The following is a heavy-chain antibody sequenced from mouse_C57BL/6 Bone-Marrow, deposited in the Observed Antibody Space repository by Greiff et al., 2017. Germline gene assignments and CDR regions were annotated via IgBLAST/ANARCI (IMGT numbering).Heavy chain of an antibody. CDR2: INPSTGGT. D-gene: IGHD2-4*01. V-gene: IGHV1-42*01. Sequence: EVQLQQSGPELVKPGASVKISCKASGYSFTGYYMNWVKQSPEKSLEWIGEINPSTGGTTYNQKFKAKATLTVDKSSSTAYMQLKSLTSEDSAVYYCARRRGLPWYFDVWGTGTTVTVSS. CDR1: GYSFTGYY. CDR3: ARRRGLPWYFDV. J-gene: IGHJ1*03.